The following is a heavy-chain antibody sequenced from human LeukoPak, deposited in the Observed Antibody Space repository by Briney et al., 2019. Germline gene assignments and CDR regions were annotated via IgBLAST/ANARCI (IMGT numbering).Heavy chain of an antibody. D-gene: IGHD6-19*01. J-gene: IGHJ4*02. CDR2: IYTSGST. CDR1: GGSISSYH. CDR3: ARVYSSGWYDY. Sequence: PSETLSLTCTVSGGSISSYHWSWIRQPAGKGLEWIGRIYTSGSTNYNPSPKSRVTMSVDTSENQFSLRLSSVTAADTAVYYCARVYSSGWYDYWGQGTLVTVSS. V-gene: IGHV4-4*07.